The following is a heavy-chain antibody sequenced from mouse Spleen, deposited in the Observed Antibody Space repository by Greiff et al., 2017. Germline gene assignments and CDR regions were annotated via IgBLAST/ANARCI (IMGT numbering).Heavy chain of an antibody. CDR2: IDPSDSYT. CDR1: GYTFTSYW. Sequence: QVQLQQPGAELVKPGASVKLSCKASGYTFTSYWMQWVKQRPGQGLEWIGEIDPSDSYTNYNQKFKGKATLTVDTSSSTAYMQLSSLTSEDSAVYYCARRGWELYFDVWGAGTTVTVSS. D-gene: IGHD1-1*02. J-gene: IGHJ1*01. V-gene: IGHV1-50*01. CDR3: ARRGWELYFDV.